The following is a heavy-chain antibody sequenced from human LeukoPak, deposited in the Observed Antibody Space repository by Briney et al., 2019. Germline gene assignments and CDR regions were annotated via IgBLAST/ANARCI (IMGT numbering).Heavy chain of an antibody. J-gene: IGHJ6*02. V-gene: IGHV3-11*01. CDR2: IISTGGGSYI. D-gene: IGHD1-7*01. Sequence: GGSLRLSCAASGFTFSDYYLSWIRQSPGKGLEWVSYIISTGGGSYIYYADSVKGRFTISRDNANNSVYLQMNSLRAEDTAVYYCATHMANLISYYYYGLDVWGQGTTVTVSS. CDR1: GFTFSDYY. CDR3: ATHMANLISYYYYGLDV.